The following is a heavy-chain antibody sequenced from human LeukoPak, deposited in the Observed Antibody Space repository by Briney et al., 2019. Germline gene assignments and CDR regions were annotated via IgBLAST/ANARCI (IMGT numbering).Heavy chain of an antibody. J-gene: IGHJ6*03. D-gene: IGHD2-2*01. CDR1: GGTFSSSA. V-gene: IGHV1-69*01. CDR3: ARGTGILVVPAAVSDDSDYYYYMDV. Sequence: SVKVSCKASGGTFSSSAISWVRQAPGQGLEWMGGIIPIFRTANYAQNFQGRVTITADDSTSTAYMELSSLRSDGTAVYYCARGTGILVVPAAVSDDSDYYYYMDVWGKGTTVTVSS. CDR2: IIPIFRTA.